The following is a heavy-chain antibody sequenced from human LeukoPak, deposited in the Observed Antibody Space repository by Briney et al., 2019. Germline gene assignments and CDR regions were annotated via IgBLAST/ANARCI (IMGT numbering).Heavy chain of an antibody. CDR3: ASSSGYYGGNYFDY. J-gene: IGHJ4*02. Sequence: GGSLRLSCAASGFTFSTYSMNWVRQAPGKGLEWVSYISGSSSTIYYADSVKGRFTISRDNAKNSLCLQMNSLRAEDTAVYYCASSSGYYGGNYFDYWGQGTLVTVSS. CDR2: ISGSSSTI. V-gene: IGHV3-48*04. D-gene: IGHD3-22*01. CDR1: GFTFSTYS.